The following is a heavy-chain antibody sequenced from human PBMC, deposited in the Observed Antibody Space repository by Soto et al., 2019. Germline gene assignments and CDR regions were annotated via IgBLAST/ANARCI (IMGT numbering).Heavy chain of an antibody. CDR3: ARDVTANNWFDP. J-gene: IGHJ5*02. CDR1: GFTFSSYS. Sequence: GGSLRLSCAASGFTFSSYSMNWVRQAPGKGLEWVSYISSSGSTQYSADSVKGRFTISRDNAKNSLYLQMNSLRDEDTAVYYCARDVTANNWFDPWGQGTVVTVSS. CDR2: ISSSGSTQ. V-gene: IGHV3-48*02. D-gene: IGHD4-4*01.